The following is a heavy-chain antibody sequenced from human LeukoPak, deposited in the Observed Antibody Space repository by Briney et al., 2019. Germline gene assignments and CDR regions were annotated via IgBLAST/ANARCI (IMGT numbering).Heavy chain of an antibody. J-gene: IGHJ4*02. CDR1: GGSISSSY. CDR2: IYYSGST. Sequence: PSETLSLTCTVSGGSISSSYWSWIRQPPGKGLEWIGYIYYSGSTNYNPSLKSRVTISVDTSKNQVSLKLSSVTAADTAVYYCARGNDNWGQGTLVTVSS. V-gene: IGHV4-59*08. CDR3: ARGNDN.